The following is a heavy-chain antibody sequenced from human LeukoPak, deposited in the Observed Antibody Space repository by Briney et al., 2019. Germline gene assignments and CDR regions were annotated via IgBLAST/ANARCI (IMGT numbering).Heavy chain of an antibody. CDR2: IKSKTDGGTT. CDR1: AFTFSNAW. CDR3: TTGVAAGRAYYYYYMDV. Sequence: PGGSLRLSCAASAFTFSNAWMSWVRHAPRKGLEWVCRIKSKTDGGTTDYAAPVKGRFTISRDDSKTTLYLQMNSLKTEDTAVYYCTTGVAAGRAYYYYYMDVWGKGTTVTVSS. D-gene: IGHD6-13*01. J-gene: IGHJ6*03. V-gene: IGHV3-15*01.